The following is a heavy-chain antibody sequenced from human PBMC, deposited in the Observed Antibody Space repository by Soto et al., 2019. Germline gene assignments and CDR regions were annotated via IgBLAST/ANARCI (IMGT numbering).Heavy chain of an antibody. D-gene: IGHD4-17*01. CDR1: GGSFSGYY. J-gene: IGHJ4*02. CDR2: INHSGST. V-gene: IGHV4-34*01. CDR3: ARVARPPPFGGDYGSLYYFDY. Sequence: SETLSLTCAVYGGSFSGYYWSWIRQPPGKGLEWIGEINHSGSTNYNPSLKSRVTISVDTSKNQFSLKLSSVTTADTAVYYCARVARPPPFGGDYGSLYYFDYWGQGTLVTVSS.